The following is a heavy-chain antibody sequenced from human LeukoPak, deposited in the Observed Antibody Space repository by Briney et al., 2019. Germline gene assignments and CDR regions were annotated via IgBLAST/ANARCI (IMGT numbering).Heavy chain of an antibody. V-gene: IGHV1-24*01. CDR3: ATYWKDILTGYYMNWFDP. D-gene: IGHD3-9*01. J-gene: IGHJ5*02. Sequence: ASVKVSCKVSGYTLTELSMHWVRQAPGKGLEWMGGFDPEDGETIYAQKFQGRVTMTEDTSTDTAYMELSSLRSEDTAVYYCATYWKDILTGYYMNWFDPWGQGTLATVSS. CDR2: FDPEDGET. CDR1: GYTLTELS.